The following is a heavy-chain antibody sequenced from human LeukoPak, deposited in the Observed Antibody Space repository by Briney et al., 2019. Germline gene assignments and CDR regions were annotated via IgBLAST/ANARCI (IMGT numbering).Heavy chain of an antibody. Sequence: GGSLRLSCAASGFTFSSYAMSWFRQAPGKGLEWVSAISGSGGSTYYADSVKGRFTISRDNSKNTLYLQMNSLRAEDTAVYYCANSRRGYSYDLGSWYFDYWGQGTLVTVSS. CDR3: ANSRRGYSYDLGSWYFDY. J-gene: IGHJ4*02. CDR1: GFTFSSYA. CDR2: ISGSGGST. V-gene: IGHV3-23*01. D-gene: IGHD5-18*01.